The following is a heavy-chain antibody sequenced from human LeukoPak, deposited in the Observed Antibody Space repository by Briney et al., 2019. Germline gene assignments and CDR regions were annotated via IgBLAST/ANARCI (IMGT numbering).Heavy chain of an antibody. CDR3: AGLDHDLWSGYYDYYYMDV. CDR2: ISSSSDTI. V-gene: IGHV3-48*04. CDR1: GFTFSSYS. D-gene: IGHD3-3*01. Sequence: GWSMRLCCAASGFTFSSYSMNWVRHARGKVLWWGSYISSSSDTIYNANSVKDLFTIARENAKTSLYLQLNSLRAEETAVYYCAGLDHDLWSGYYDYYYMDVWGKGTTVTVSS. J-gene: IGHJ6*03.